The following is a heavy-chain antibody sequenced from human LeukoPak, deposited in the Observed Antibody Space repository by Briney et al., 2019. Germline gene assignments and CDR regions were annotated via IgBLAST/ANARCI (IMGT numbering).Heavy chain of an antibody. J-gene: IGHJ4*02. V-gene: IGHV3-9*01. CDR3: ATNGGGDSGYGNFDY. CDR2: IGWNSDSI. CDR1: GFSFDDYA. D-gene: IGHD5-12*01. Sequence: PGGSLRLSCAVSGFSFDDYAMHWVRHLPGKGLEWVSSIGWNSDSIGYADSVKGRFTISRDNAKNSLYLQMDSLRAEDTALYYCATNGGGDSGYGNFDYWGQGTLVTVSS.